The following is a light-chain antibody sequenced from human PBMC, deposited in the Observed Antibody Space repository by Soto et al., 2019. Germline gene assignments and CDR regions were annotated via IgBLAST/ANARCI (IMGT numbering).Light chain of an antibody. Sequence: QSALTQPPSASGSPGQSVAISSTGTSSDVGVYNYVSWYQQHPGKAPKLMIYEVNKRPSGVPDRFSGSKSGNTASLTVSGLQAEDEADYYCSSYAGSSNVFGTGTKLTVL. CDR1: SSDVGVYNY. J-gene: IGLJ1*01. V-gene: IGLV2-8*01. CDR2: EVN. CDR3: SSYAGSSNV.